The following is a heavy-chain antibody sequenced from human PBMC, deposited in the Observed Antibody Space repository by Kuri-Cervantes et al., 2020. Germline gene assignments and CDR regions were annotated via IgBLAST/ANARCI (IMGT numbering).Heavy chain of an antibody. CDR2: ISSSSYI. CDR3: TTGPTYQLLIIHGW. Sequence: GGSLRLSCAASGFTFSSYSMNWVRQAPGKGLEWVSSISSSSYIYYADSVKGRFTISRDNAKNSLYLQMNSLRAEDTAVYYCTTGPTYQLLIIHGWWGQGTLVTVSS. J-gene: IGHJ4*02. CDR1: GFTFSSYS. D-gene: IGHD2-2*01. V-gene: IGHV3-21*03.